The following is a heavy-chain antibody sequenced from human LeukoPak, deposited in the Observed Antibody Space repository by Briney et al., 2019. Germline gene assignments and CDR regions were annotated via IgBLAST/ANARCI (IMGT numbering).Heavy chain of an antibody. D-gene: IGHD3-22*01. CDR2: IYPGDSDA. CDR3: ARRRVSNWFDP. V-gene: IGHV5-51*01. CDR1: GYSFTSYW. J-gene: IGHJ5*02. Sequence: HGESLKISCKGSGYSFTSYWIGWVRQMPGRGLEWMGIIYPGDSDARYSPSFQGQVTISADKSISTAYLQWSSLKASDTAMYYCARRRVSNWFDPWGQGTLVTVSS.